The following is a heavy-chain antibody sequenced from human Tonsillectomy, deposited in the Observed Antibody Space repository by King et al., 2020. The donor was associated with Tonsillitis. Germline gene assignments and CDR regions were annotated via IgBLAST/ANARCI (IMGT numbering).Heavy chain of an antibody. D-gene: IGHD6-13*01. J-gene: IGHJ3*02. V-gene: IGHV1-2*02. CDR1: GYTFTGYY. CDR3: ARDLSDDSSSWYVAFDI. CDR2: INPNSGGT. Sequence: VQLVESGAEVKKPGASVKVSCKASGYTFTGYYMHWVRQAPGQGLEWMGWINPNSGGTNYAQKFQGRVTMTRDTSISTAYMELSRLRSDDTAVYYCARDLSDDSSSWYVAFDIWGQGTMVTVSS.